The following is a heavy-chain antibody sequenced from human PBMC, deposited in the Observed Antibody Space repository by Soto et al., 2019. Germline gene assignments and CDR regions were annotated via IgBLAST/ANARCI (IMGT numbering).Heavy chain of an antibody. CDR1: GYTFTGYY. D-gene: IGHD6-25*01. V-gene: IGHV1-2*02. CDR3: ARAQSIAAGTPWFDY. Sequence: QVQLVQSGAEVKKPGASVKVSCKASGYTFTGYYMHWVRQAPGQGLEWMGWINPNSGGTNYAQKFQGRVTMTRDTSISTAYMELSRLRSDDTAVYYCARAQSIAAGTPWFDYWGQGTLVTVSS. CDR2: INPNSGGT. J-gene: IGHJ4*02.